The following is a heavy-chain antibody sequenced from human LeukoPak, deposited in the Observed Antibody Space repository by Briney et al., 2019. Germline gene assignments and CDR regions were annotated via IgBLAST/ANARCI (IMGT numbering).Heavy chain of an antibody. V-gene: IGHV3-21*01. CDR2: ISSSSSYI. Sequence: GGSLRLSCAASGFTFSSYGMNWVRQAPGKGLEWVSSISSSSSYIYYADSVKGRFTISRDNAKNSLYLQMNSLRAEDTAVYYCARAHPDYDFWSGYYWGENPSAFDIWGQGTMVTVSS. CDR3: ARAHPDYDFWSGYYWGENPSAFDI. D-gene: IGHD3-3*01. J-gene: IGHJ3*02. CDR1: GFTFSSYG.